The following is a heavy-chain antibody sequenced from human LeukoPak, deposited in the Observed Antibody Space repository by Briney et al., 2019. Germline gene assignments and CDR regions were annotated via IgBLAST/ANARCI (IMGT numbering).Heavy chain of an antibody. CDR3: ARIGGGSWRNPGYWFDP. V-gene: IGHV4-39*01. CDR2: IYYGGST. CDR1: GASISSASDH. J-gene: IGHJ5*02. Sequence: SETLSLTCAVSGASISSASDHWGWIRQPPGKGLEWLGSIYYGGSTYDNPSLRSRVTISVDTSKNQFSLKLTSVTAADTAVYYCARIGGGSWRNPGYWFDPWGQGNLVTVSS. D-gene: IGHD2-15*01.